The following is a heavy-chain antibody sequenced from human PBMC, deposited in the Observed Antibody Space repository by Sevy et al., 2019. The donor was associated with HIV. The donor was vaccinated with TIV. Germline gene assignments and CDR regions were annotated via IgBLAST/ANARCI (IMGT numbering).Heavy chain of an antibody. J-gene: IGHJ3*02. CDR1: GFTFTTYA. CDR3: AKDFYDSSGYYPMEAFDI. D-gene: IGHD3-22*01. Sequence: GGSLRLSCAASGFTFTTYAMGWVRQAPGKGLKWVSTLSGSGASTYYADSVKGRFTISRDNSKNTHFLQMDSLRAEDTAVYYCAKDFYDSSGYYPMEAFDIWGQGTMVTVSS. V-gene: IGHV3-23*01. CDR2: LSGSGAST.